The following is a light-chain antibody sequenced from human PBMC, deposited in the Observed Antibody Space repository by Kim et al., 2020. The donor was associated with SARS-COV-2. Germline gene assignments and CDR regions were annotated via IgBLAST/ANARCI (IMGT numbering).Light chain of an antibody. Sequence: EIVMTQSPATLYVSPGERATLSCRASQSVSSNLGWFQQKPGQAPRLLIYDASTRATGIPARFSGSGSGTEFTLTISSLQSEDFAVYYCQQYDNWPPWTFGQGTKVDIK. CDR1: QSVSSN. CDR3: QQYDNWPPWT. CDR2: DAS. J-gene: IGKJ1*01. V-gene: IGKV3-15*01.